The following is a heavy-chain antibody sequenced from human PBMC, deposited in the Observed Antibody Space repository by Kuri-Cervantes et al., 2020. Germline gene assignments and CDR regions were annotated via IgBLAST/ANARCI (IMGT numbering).Heavy chain of an antibody. J-gene: IGHJ6*03. V-gene: IGHV1-2*02. CDR2: INPNSGGT. D-gene: IGHD6-19*01. CDR1: GYTFTGYY. Sequence: ASVKGCWKASGYTFTGYYMHWVRQAPGQGLERMGWINPNSGGTNYAQKFQGRVTMTRDTSISTAYMELRSLRSDDTAVYYCARSISENSSGWYGWVYYYYYMDVWGKGTTVTVSS. CDR3: ARSISENSSGWYGWVYYYYYMDV.